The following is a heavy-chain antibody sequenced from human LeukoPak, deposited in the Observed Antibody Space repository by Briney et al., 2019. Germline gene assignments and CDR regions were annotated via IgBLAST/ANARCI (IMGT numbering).Heavy chain of an antibody. CDR2: IIPIFGTA. CDR3: ARVYDFWSGYNTSNWFDP. D-gene: IGHD3-3*01. J-gene: IGHJ5*02. V-gene: IGHV1-69*13. Sequence: GASVNVSCKASGGTFSSYAISWVRQAPGQGLEWMGGIIPIFGTANYAQKFQGRVTITADESTSTAYMELSSLRSEDTAVYYCARVYDFWSGYNTSNWFDPWGQGTLVTVSS. CDR1: GGTFSSYA.